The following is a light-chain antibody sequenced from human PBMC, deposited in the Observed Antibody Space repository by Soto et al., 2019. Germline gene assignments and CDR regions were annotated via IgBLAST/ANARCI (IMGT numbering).Light chain of an antibody. CDR2: GAS. V-gene: IGKV3-20*01. CDR1: QSISSSS. Sequence: EIVLTQSPGTLSLSPGERATLSCRASQSISSSSLAWYQQKPGQAPRLLIYGASSRATDIPNRFSGSGSGTDFTLTISSLEPEDCAVYYCQQYGTSPPWTFGQGTKVEIK. J-gene: IGKJ1*01. CDR3: QQYGTSPPWT.